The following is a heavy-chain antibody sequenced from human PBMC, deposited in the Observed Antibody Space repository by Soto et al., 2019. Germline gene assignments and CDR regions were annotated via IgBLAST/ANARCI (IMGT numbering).Heavy chain of an antibody. CDR3: ARDRDYDSSGYRATYYFDY. CDR2: IYHSGST. Sequence: SETLSLTCAVSGGSISSSNWWSWVRQPPGKGLEWIGEIYHSGSTNYNPSLKSRVTISVDKSKNQFSLKLSSVTAADTAVYYCARDRDYDSSGYRATYYFDYWGQGTLVTVSS. D-gene: IGHD3-22*01. V-gene: IGHV4-4*02. CDR1: GGSISSSNW. J-gene: IGHJ4*02.